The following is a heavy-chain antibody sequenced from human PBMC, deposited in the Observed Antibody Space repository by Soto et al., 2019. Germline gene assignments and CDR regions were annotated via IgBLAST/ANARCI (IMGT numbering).Heavy chain of an antibody. CDR2: IRGKTDTYAT. D-gene: IGHD5-12*01. CDR1: GFTFSGSS. Sequence: VGSLRLSCAASGFTFSGSSMHWVRQASGKGLEWVGRIRGKTDTYATAYAAPVRGRFTISRDDSKNTAYLQMNSLKTEDTAVYFCTKRIGAYAMDVWGQGTTVTVSS. CDR3: TKRIGAYAMDV. J-gene: IGHJ6*02. V-gene: IGHV3-73*01.